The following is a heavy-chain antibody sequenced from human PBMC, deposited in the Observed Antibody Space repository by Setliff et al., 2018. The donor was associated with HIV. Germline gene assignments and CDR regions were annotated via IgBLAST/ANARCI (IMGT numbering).Heavy chain of an antibody. D-gene: IGHD6-19*01. J-gene: IGHJ3*02. CDR3: ARVPVAGTARGVFDI. CDR1: GGSISSEDYY. CDR2: TSVSGSA. V-gene: IGHV4-61*02. Sequence: SETLSLTCTVSGGSISSEDYYWTWLRQPAGKTLEWIGRTSVSGSATYNPSLKSRVTISIATSKGQFSLRLHSVTAADTAVYYCARVPVAGTARGVFDIWGQGTMVTVSS.